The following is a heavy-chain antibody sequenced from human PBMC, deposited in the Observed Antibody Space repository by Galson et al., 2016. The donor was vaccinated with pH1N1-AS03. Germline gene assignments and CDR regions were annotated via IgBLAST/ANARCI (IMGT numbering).Heavy chain of an antibody. V-gene: IGHV4-38-2*01. J-gene: IGHJ4*02. CDR3: ARVGKYFDFWSGYSDFDY. CDR2: IYHSGST. D-gene: IGHD3-3*01. Sequence: ETLSLTCAVSGYSISSGYYWGWIRPPPGKGLEWIGSIYHSGSTYYNPSLMSRATISVDTSKNRFSLKVTSVTAADTAVYYCARVGKYFDFWSGYSDFDYWGQGTLVTVSS. CDR1: GYSISSGYY.